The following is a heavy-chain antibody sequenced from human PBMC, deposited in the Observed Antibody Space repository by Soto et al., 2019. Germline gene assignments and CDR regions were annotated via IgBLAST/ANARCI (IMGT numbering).Heavy chain of an antibody. CDR2: IYYSGST. Sequence: SETLSPTCTASVRSISSSSYYSCWSRHPTVTGLDRIGSIYYSGSTYYNPSLKSRGTISVDTSRNQFSLKLSSVTAADTAVYYCASLRRVLLWFGELLPDLYGMDVWGQATTVTVSS. V-gene: IGHV4-39*01. D-gene: IGHD3-10*01. J-gene: IGHJ6*02. CDR3: ASLRRVLLWFGELLPDLYGMDV. CDR1: VRSISSSSYY.